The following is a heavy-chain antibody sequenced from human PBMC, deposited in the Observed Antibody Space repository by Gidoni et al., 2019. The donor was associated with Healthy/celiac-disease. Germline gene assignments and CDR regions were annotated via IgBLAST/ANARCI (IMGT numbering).Heavy chain of an antibody. CDR2: INHSGST. CDR1: GGSFSGYY. J-gene: IGHJ6*03. V-gene: IGHV4-34*01. D-gene: IGHD2-2*01. CDR3: ARGRSSTSYYMDV. Sequence: QVQLQQWGAGLLKPSETLSLTCAVSGGSFSGYYWSWIRQPPGKGLEWIGEINHSGSTNYNPSLKSRVTISVDTSKNQFSLKLSSVTAADTAVYYCARGRSSTSYYMDVWGKGTTVTVSS.